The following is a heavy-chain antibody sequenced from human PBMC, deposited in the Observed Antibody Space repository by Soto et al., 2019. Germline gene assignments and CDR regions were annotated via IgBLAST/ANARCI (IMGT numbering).Heavy chain of an antibody. J-gene: IGHJ4*02. V-gene: IGHV3-23*01. Sequence: EVQLLESGGGLVQPGGSLRLSCAASGFTFSSHAMSWVCQAPGKGLEWVSAISGSGGSTYYADSVKGRFTISRDNSKNTLYLQMNSLRAEDTAVYYCAKYPVSLFVVYWGQGTLVTVSS. CDR3: AKYPVSLFVVY. CDR1: GFTFSSHA. CDR2: ISGSGGST.